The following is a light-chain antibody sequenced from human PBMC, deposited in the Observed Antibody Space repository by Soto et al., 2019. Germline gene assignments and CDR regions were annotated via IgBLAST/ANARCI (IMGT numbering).Light chain of an antibody. V-gene: IGLV1-44*01. CDR2: SNY. CDR1: SSNIGSKT. Sequence: QSVLTQPPSASGTPGQRGTISCSGSSSNIGSKTVNWYQQLPGTAPKLLIYSNYQRPSGVPDRFSGSKSGTSASLAISGLQSEDEADYYCSAWDASLNGYVFGTGTKVTVL. CDR3: SAWDASLNGYV. J-gene: IGLJ1*01.